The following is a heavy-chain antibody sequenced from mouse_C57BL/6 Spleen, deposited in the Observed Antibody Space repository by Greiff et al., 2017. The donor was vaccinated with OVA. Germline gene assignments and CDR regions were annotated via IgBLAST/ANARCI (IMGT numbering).Heavy chain of an antibody. D-gene: IGHD2-5*01. CDR1: GFTFSSYA. J-gene: IGHJ4*01. V-gene: IGHV5-4*03. CDR3: ARNSNYYAMDY. Sequence: EVMLVESGGGLVKPGGSLTLSCAASGFTFSSYAMSWVRQTPEKRLEWVATLSDGGRYTYYPDNVKGRFTISRDNAKNHLYLQMSHLKSEDTAMYYCARNSNYYAMDYWGQGTSVTVSS. CDR2: LSDGGRYT.